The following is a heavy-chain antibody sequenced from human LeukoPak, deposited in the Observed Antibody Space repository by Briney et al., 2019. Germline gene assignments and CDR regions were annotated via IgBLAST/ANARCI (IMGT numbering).Heavy chain of an antibody. Sequence: ASVKGSCKASGYTSTSYGISWVRQAPGQGLEWMGWISAYNGTTNSAQKLKGRVTMTTDTSTSTAYMELWSLRSEDTAVYYCARGSPDRKAAGSYYYYYYMDVWGKGTTVTVSS. J-gene: IGHJ6*03. CDR1: GYTSTSYG. CDR3: ARGSPDRKAAGSYYYYYYMDV. V-gene: IGHV1-18*01. CDR2: ISAYNGTT. D-gene: IGHD6-13*01.